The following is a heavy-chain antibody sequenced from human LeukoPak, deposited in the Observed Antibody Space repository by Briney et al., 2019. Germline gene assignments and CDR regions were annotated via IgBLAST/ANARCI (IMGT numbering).Heavy chain of an antibody. Sequence: GGSLRLSCAASGFIFSTYAMHWVRQAPGKGLEWVAVISSDGNDKYYANAVKGRFTISRDNSMNTLYLQMSSLRVEDTAIYYCAKDLTTLTLGKDYWGQGTLVTVSS. CDR1: GFIFSTYA. J-gene: IGHJ4*02. V-gene: IGHV3-30*18. CDR3: AKDLTTLTLGKDY. D-gene: IGHD4-17*01. CDR2: ISSDGNDK.